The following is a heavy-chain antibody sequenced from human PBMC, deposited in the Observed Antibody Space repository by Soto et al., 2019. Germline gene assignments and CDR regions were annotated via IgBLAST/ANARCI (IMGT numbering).Heavy chain of an antibody. CDR1: GAYMSNDYYY. CDR2: IHYSGST. V-gene: IGHV4-31*11. Sequence: SETLSLTYAVSGAYMSNDYYYWSWVRQNPGKDLEWIGHIHYSGSTYYNPSLKSRVTISVDTSKNQFSLKLSSVTAADTAVYYCARSGYSYGPNPLLYWGQGTLVTVSS. D-gene: IGHD5-18*01. J-gene: IGHJ4*02. CDR3: ARSGYSYGPNPLLY.